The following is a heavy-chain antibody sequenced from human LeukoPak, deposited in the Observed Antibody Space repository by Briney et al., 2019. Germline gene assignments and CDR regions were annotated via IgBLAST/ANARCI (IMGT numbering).Heavy chain of an antibody. Sequence: ASVKVSCKASGYTFTTYSMHWVRQAPGQRLEWMGWVNVGNGNTKYSQKFQGRVTITRDTSASTAYMELSSLRSEDTAVYYCARDPYYYDSSGYLFDYWGQGTLVTVSS. J-gene: IGHJ4*02. CDR2: VNVGNGNT. D-gene: IGHD3-22*01. CDR3: ARDPYYYDSSGYLFDY. V-gene: IGHV1-3*01. CDR1: GYTFTTYS.